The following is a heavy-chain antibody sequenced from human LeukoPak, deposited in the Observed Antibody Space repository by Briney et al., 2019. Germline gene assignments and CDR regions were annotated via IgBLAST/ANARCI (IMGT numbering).Heavy chain of an antibody. D-gene: IGHD3-22*01. J-gene: IGHJ4*02. CDR1: GGSISSSSYY. V-gene: IGHV4-39*01. CDR3: ASPTSDYYDSSGYTFDD. CDR2: IYYSGST. Sequence: PSETLSLTCTVSGGSISSSSYYWGWIRHPPGKGLEWIGSIYYSGSTYYNPSLKSRVTITVDTSKNTFSLKLSSVTAADTAVYYCASPTSDYYDSSGYTFDDWGQGTLVTVSS.